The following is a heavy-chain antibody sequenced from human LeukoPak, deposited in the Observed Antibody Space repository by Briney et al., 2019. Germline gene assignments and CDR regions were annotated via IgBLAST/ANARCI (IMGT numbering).Heavy chain of an antibody. V-gene: IGHV3-30*18. J-gene: IGHJ4*02. Sequence: PGGSLRLSCVASGFTFSSYGMHWVRQAPGKGLEWVAVISYDGSNKYYADSVKGRFTISRDNSKNTLYLQMNSLRAEDTAVYYCAKDLGYDLYYFDYWGQGTLVTVSS. CDR3: AKDLGYDLYYFDY. CDR2: ISYDGSNK. CDR1: GFTFSSYG. D-gene: IGHD5-12*01.